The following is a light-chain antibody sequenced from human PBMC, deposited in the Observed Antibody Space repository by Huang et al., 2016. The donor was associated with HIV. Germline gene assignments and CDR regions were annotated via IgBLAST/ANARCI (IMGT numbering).Light chain of an antibody. Sequence: EIVMTQSPATLSVSPGDRATLSCWASQSVGSNLAWYQQKPCQAPRLLIYDASTRATDIPARFSGSGSGTEFTLTISSLQSEDFAVYYCQQFDTWPPAFGQGTKVEIK. CDR2: DAS. J-gene: IGKJ1*01. V-gene: IGKV3-15*01. CDR3: QQFDTWPPA. CDR1: QSVGSN.